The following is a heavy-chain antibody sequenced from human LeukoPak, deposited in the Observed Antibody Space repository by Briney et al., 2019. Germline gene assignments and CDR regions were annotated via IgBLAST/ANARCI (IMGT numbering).Heavy chain of an antibody. J-gene: IGHJ5*02. CDR1: GFPFSSYW. Sequence: GGSLRLSCVASGFPFSSYWMTWVRQAPQKGLEWVSYISNSGSTIYYADSVKGRFTISRDNAKNSLYLQMNSLRAEDTAVYYCARDYYASESYYNPSWGQGTLVTVSS. CDR3: ARDYYASESYYNPS. CDR2: ISNSGSTI. D-gene: IGHD3-10*01. V-gene: IGHV3-48*04.